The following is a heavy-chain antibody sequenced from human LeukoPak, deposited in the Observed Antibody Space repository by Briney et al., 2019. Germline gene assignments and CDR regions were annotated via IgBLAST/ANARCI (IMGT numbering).Heavy chain of an antibody. CDR3: ASYSYYYDSSGYFDY. D-gene: IGHD3-22*01. V-gene: IGHV4-59*01. Sequence: SSETLSLTCTVSGGSISSYCWSWIRQPPGKGLEWIGYIYYSGSTNYNPSLKSRVTISVDTSKNQFSLKLSSVTAADTAVYYCASYSYYYDSSGYFDYWGQGTLVTVSS. CDR1: GGSISSYC. CDR2: IYYSGST. J-gene: IGHJ4*02.